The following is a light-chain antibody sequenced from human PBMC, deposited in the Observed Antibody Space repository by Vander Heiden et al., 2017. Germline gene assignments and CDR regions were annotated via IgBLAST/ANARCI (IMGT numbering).Light chain of an antibody. Sequence: DIQMTQSPSTLSASVVDRVTITCRASQSIGNLLAWYQQKPGRAPKLLIYDASTWETGVPSRFSGSGSGTEVTFTISSLQPDDFAIYYCQRYNTYSRTFGQGTNVEI. CDR1: QSIGNL. CDR3: QRYNTYSRT. J-gene: IGKJ1*01. CDR2: DAS. V-gene: IGKV1-5*01.